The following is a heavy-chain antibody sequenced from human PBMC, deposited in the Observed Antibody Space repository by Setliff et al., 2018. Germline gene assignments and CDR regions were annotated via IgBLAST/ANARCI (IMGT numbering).Heavy chain of an antibody. CDR3: ASAGHSGSWFPFDAFHI. CDR1: GGSFSGYY. CDR2: IIHSGST. D-gene: IGHD6-13*01. J-gene: IGHJ3*02. Sequence: SETLSLTCAVYGGSFSGYYWSWIRQPPGKRLEWIGEIIHSGSTNYNPSLKSRVTISMDTSKNQFSLKVSSVTAEDTAVYYCASAGHSGSWFPFDAFHIWGQGTMVTVSS. V-gene: IGHV4-34*12.